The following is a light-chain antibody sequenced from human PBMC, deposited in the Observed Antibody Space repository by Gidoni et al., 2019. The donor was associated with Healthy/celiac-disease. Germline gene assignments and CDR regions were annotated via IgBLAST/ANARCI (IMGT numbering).Light chain of an antibody. CDR3: QQRSNWPPMYT. Sequence: EIVLTQSPATLSLSPGEIATLSCRASQSVSSYLAWYQQTPGQSPRLLIYDAYNRAPGIPARLSGSGSGTDFNVTISSLEPEDFAVYYCQQRSNWPPMYTFGQGTKLEIK. CDR1: QSVSSY. J-gene: IGKJ2*01. V-gene: IGKV3-11*01. CDR2: DAY.